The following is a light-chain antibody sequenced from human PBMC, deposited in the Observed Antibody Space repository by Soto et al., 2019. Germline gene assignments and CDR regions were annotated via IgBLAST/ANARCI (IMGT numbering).Light chain of an antibody. Sequence: DIQMTQSPSTLSASVGDRVTITCRASQSISSWLAWYQQKPGKAPKLLIYKASSLESGVPSRFSGSGSGTQFTLTISSLQPGDFATYYCHQYTSYSPAFXPGTKVDI. CDR3: HQYTSYSPA. CDR1: QSISSW. J-gene: IGKJ1*01. CDR2: KAS. V-gene: IGKV1-5*03.